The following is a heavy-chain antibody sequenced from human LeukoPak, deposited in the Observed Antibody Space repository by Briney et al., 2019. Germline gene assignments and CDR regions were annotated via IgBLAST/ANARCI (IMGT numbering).Heavy chain of an antibody. J-gene: IGHJ6*02. CDR2: ISYDGSNK. CDR3: ARGAGAYYYYGMDV. Sequence: GSLRLSCAASGFTFSSYGMHWVRQAPGKGLEWVAVISYDGSNKYYADSVKGRFTISRDNSKNTLYLQMNSLRAEDTAVYYCARGAGAYYYYGMDVWGQGTTVTVPS. D-gene: IGHD6-19*01. CDR1: GFTFSSYG. V-gene: IGHV3-30*03.